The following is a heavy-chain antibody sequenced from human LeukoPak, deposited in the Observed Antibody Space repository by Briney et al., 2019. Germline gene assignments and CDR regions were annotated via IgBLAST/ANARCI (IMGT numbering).Heavy chain of an antibody. J-gene: IGHJ4*02. D-gene: IGHD2-2*01. Sequence: GSSVKVSCKASGGTFSSYAISWVRQAPGQGLEWMGGIIPIFGTANYAQKFQGRVTITADESTSTAYMGLSSLRSEDTAVYYCARLHCSSTSCHDYWGQGTLVTVSS. CDR3: ARLHCSSTSCHDY. V-gene: IGHV1-69*01. CDR1: GGTFSSYA. CDR2: IIPIFGTA.